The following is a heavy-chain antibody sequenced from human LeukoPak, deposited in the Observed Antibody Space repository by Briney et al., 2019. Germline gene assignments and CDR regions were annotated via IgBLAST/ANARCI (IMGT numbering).Heavy chain of an antibody. CDR1: GFTFNNAW. V-gene: IGHV3-33*08. Sequence: GGSLRLSCAASGFTFNNAWMSWVRQAPGKGLEWVAVIWYDGSNKYYADSVKGRFTISRDNSKNTLYLQMNSLRAEDTAVYYCARESGSYYGMDVWGQGTTVTVSS. CDR3: ARESGSYYGMDV. D-gene: IGHD1-26*01. CDR2: IWYDGSNK. J-gene: IGHJ6*02.